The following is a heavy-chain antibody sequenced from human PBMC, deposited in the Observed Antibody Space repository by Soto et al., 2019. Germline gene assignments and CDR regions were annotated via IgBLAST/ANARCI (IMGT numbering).Heavy chain of an antibody. D-gene: IGHD3-10*01. CDR2: LSTSGST. V-gene: IGHV4-4*07. CDR3: ARDRTVRGDWFDP. J-gene: IGHJ5*02. CDR1: GGSISSYY. Sequence: SETLSLTCTVSGGSISSYYWTWIRQPAGKGLEWIGRLSTSGSTNYNPSLKSRVTMSVDTSKNQFSLNLSSLTAADTAVYYCARDRTVRGDWFDPWGQGTLVTVS.